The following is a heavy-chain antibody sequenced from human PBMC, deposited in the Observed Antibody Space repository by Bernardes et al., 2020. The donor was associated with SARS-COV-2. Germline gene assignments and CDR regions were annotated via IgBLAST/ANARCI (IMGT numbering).Heavy chain of an antibody. J-gene: IGHJ6*02. CDR2: IYYSGST. CDR3: ARYPGISAVAPAMYYYYTMDV. V-gene: IGHV4-59*01. Sequence: SETLSLTCTVSGGSISSYYWSWIRQPPGKGLEWIGYIYYSGSTNYNPSLKSRVTISVDTSKNQFSLKLSSVTAADTAVYYCARYPGISAVAPAMYYYYTMDVWGQGTTVTVSS. D-gene: IGHD2-15*01. CDR1: GGSISSYY.